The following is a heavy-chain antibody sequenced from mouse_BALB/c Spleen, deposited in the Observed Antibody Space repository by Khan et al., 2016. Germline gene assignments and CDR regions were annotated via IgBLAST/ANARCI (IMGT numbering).Heavy chain of an antibody. Sequence: EVKLLESGGGLVHPGGSLKLSCAASGFDFSRYWMSWVRQAPGKGLEWIGEINPDSYTINYTPSLKDKFIISRDNANNTLYLQMSKVRSEDTALYYCARAVYYGYLAYWGQGTLVTVSA. J-gene: IGHJ3*01. D-gene: IGHD1-1*01. V-gene: IGHV4-1*02. CDR1: GFDFSRYW. CDR3: ARAVYYGYLAY. CDR2: INPDSYTI.